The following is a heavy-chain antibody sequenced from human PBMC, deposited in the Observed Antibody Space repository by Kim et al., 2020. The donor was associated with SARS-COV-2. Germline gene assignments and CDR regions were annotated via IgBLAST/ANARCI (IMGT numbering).Heavy chain of an antibody. CDR1: GGSFSGYY. V-gene: IGHV4-34*01. Sequence: ETLSLTCAVYGGSFSGYYWSWIRQPPGKGLEWIGEINHSGSTNYNPSLKSRVTISVDTSKNQFSLKLSSVTAAEKAVYYCARLNRMFSNSFTYYYCYYY. D-gene: IGHD6-6*01. CDR3: ARLNRMFSNSFTYYYCYYY. CDR2: INHSGST. J-gene: IGHJ6*03.